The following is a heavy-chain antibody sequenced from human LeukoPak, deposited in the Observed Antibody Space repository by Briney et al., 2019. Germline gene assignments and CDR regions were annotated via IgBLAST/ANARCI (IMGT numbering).Heavy chain of an antibody. J-gene: IGHJ4*02. V-gene: IGHV4-59*01. CDR1: GGSISSYY. CDR2: IYYSGST. Sequence: PSETLSLTCTVSGGSISSYYWSWIRQPPGKGLEWIVYIYYSGSTNYNPSLKSRVTISVDTSKNQFSLKLSSVTAADTAVYYCASGALTAAGRIDYWGQGTLVTVSS. CDR3: ASGALTAAGRIDY. D-gene: IGHD6-13*01.